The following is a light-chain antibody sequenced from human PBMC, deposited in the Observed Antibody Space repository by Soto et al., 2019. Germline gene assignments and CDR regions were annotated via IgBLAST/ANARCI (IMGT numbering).Light chain of an antibody. CDR2: DAS. CDR1: QSISRW. V-gene: IGKV1-5*01. J-gene: IGKJ5*01. CDR3: QQYNYFRT. Sequence: DIQMTQSPSTLSASVGDRVTITCRASQSISRWLAWHQQKPGKAPKLLIYDASSLESGVPSRFSGSGSGTEFTLTISSLQPDDFPTYYCQQYNYFRTFGQGTRLEIK.